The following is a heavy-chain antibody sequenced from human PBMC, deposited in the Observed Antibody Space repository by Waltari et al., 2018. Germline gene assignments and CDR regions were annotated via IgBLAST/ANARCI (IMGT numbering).Heavy chain of an antibody. CDR1: GFPFINND. V-gene: IGHV3-23*04. CDR2: TGDGGSVT. D-gene: IGHD3-10*01. CDR3: ARGLGELLPLDY. J-gene: IGHJ4*02. Sequence: EVQLVESGGGLVQPGGSLILSCAVSGFPFINNDISWVRQAPGKGLEWVAATGDGGSVTYYADSAKGRFSISRDNSKNTVYLQMNSLRAEDSALYYCARGLGELLPLDYWGQGTLVTVST.